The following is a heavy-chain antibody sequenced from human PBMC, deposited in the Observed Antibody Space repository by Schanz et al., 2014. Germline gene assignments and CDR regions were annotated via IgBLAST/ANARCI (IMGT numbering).Heavy chain of an antibody. CDR3: ARAFGGYDTAGALDY. Sequence: QVQLVQSGAEVKKPGASVRVSCKVSGYAFTTYGISWVRQAPGQGPEFMGWISTFRNEDTNSAQRFQGRLTMTTDTSTSTAYMELSRLKSDDTAVYYCARAFGGYDTAGALDYWGQGTLVIVSS. V-gene: IGHV1-18*01. D-gene: IGHD5-12*01. CDR2: ISTFRNEDT. J-gene: IGHJ4*02. CDR1: GYAFTTYG.